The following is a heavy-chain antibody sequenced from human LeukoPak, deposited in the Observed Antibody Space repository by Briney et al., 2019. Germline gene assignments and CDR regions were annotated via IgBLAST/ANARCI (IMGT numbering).Heavy chain of an antibody. Sequence: GGSLRLSCAGSGFRFSDSWMHWVRQAPGKGLVWVARIKGDGSATYYADSVKGRFTISRDNAKSTLYLQMSSLRVEDTALYFCARTDWFDPWGQGTLVTVSS. CDR1: GFRFSDSW. CDR2: IKGDGSAT. J-gene: IGHJ5*02. V-gene: IGHV3-74*01. CDR3: ARTDWFDP.